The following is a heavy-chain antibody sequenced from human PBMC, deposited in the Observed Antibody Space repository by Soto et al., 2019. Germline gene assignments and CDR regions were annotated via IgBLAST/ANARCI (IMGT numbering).Heavy chain of an antibody. CDR1: GGSINSGDSY. J-gene: IGHJ4*02. CDR2: INYRGST. Sequence: QVQLQESGPGLVRPSQTLSLICTVSGGSINSGDSYWNWFRKHPEKGLEWIGYINYRGSTFYNPSLKSRITISVVTSKNQFTLKLSSVTAADTDVYYCARDAPGVAPYWGQGTLVTVSS. V-gene: IGHV4-31*03. D-gene: IGHD2-15*01. CDR3: ARDAPGVAPY.